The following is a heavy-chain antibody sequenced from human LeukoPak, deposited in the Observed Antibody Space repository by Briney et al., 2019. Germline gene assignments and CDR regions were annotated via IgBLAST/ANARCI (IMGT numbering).Heavy chain of an antibody. Sequence: GGSLRLSCAASGFTFSSYGMHWVRQAPGRGLEWVAVIWYDGSNKYYADSVKGRFTISRDNSKNTLYLQMNSLRAEDTAVYYCARYNRGAPAGTIEYYFDYWGQGTLVTVSS. J-gene: IGHJ4*02. CDR2: IWYDGSNK. CDR3: ARYNRGAPAGTIEYYFDY. D-gene: IGHD6-13*01. V-gene: IGHV3-33*01. CDR1: GFTFSSYG.